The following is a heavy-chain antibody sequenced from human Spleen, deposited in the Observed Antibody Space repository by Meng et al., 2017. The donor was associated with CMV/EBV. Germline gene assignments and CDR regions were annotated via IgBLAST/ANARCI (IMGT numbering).Heavy chain of an antibody. CDR3: ATNTGPANAPFDP. V-gene: IGHV4-34*01. J-gene: IGHJ5*02. CDR1: GGSFSGYY. Sequence: SQTLSLTCAVYGGSFSGYYWSWIRQPPGKGLEWIGEINHSGSTNYNPSLKSRVTISVDTSKNQFSLKLSSVTAADTAVYYCATNTGPANAPFDPWGQGTLVTVSS. D-gene: IGHD2-8*02. CDR2: INHSGST.